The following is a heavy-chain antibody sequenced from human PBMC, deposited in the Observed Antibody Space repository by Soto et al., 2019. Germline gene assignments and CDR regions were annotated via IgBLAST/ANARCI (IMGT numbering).Heavy chain of an antibody. CDR2: ISSGGAST. CDR3: ARIPPTSNSYDITGFQLYFDL. V-gene: IGHV3-23*01. Sequence: EVQLLESGGGLVQPGGSLRLSCAASGFTFSSYAMSWVRQAPGKGLEWVSGISSGGASTYYADSVKGRFTVSRDKSKSTLFLQMNGLRAEDTALYYCARIPPTSNSYDITGFQLYFDLWGRGTLVTVSS. D-gene: IGHD3-22*01. J-gene: IGHJ2*01. CDR1: GFTFSSYA.